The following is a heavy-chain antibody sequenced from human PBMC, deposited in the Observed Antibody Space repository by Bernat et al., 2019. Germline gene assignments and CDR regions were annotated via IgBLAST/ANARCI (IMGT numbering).Heavy chain of an antibody. CDR2: IYYSGST. CDR3: ASQRWLGPYYYYGMDV. J-gene: IGHJ6*02. CDR1: GGSISSSSYY. D-gene: IGHD6-19*01. Sequence: QLQLQESGPGLVKPSETLSLTCTVSGGSISSSSYYWGWIRQPPGKGLEWIGSIYYSGSTYYNPSLKSRVTISVDTSKNQFSLKLSSVTAADTAVYYCASQRWLGPYYYYGMDVWGQGTTVTVSS. V-gene: IGHV4-39*01.